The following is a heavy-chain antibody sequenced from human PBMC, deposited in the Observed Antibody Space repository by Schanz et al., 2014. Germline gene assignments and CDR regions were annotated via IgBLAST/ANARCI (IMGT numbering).Heavy chain of an antibody. D-gene: IGHD1-1*01. CDR2: ISHDGYST. J-gene: IGHJ3*02. CDR1: GFAFSSYG. Sequence: QVQLLESGGGLVQPGGSLRLSCLASGFAFSSYGMNWLRQAPGKGPEYVSAISHDGYSTYYADSVKGRFTISRDNSKNALYLQMNSLRTEDTAVYYCARGGRTAGAFDIWGQGTMVTVSS. V-gene: IGHV3-64*04. CDR3: ARGGRTAGAFDI.